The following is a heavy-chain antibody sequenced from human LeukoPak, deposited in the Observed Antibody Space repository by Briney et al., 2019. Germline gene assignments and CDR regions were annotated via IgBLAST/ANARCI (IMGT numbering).Heavy chain of an antibody. D-gene: IGHD2-8*01. V-gene: IGHV3-7*01. J-gene: IGHJ4*02. CDR3: AKRRFTGNGCPTRGDH. CDR1: GLSFSNSW. Sequence: GGSLRLSCAASGLSFSNSWMCWLRQAPGKGLEWVANIKPDGSERYYVDSVKGRFTISRDNAKNSLYLQMNNLRVEDTAVYYCAKRRFTGNGCPTRGDHWGQGTLVAVSS. CDR2: IKPDGSER.